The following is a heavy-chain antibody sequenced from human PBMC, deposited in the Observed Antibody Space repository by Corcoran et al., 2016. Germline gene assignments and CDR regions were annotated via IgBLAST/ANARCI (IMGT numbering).Heavy chain of an antibody. CDR2: ISYDGSNK. J-gene: IGHJ3*01. D-gene: IGHD1-26*01. CDR3: PKDAYGGPHGYYLYY. CDR1: GFTFSSNG. Sequence: QVQLVESGGGVVQPGRSLRLSCAASGFTFSSNGMHWVRQAPGKGLEWVSVISYDGSNKYYADSVKGRFTISRDNSKNTLDLQMNSLRAEDTAVYYCPKDAYGGPHGYYLYYWGQGTMVTVSS. V-gene: IGHV3-30*18.